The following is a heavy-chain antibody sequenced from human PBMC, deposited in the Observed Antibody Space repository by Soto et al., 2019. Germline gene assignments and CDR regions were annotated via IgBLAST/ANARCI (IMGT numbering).Heavy chain of an antibody. CDR2: IRSKANSYAT. Sequence: GGSLRLSCAASGFTFSGSAMHWVRQASGKGLEWAGRIRSKANSYATAYAASVKGRFTISRDDSKNTTYLQMNSLKTEDTAVYYCICFIMVRGVIMAQWGQGTLVTVSS. CDR3: ICFIMVRGVIMAQ. CDR1: GFTFSGSA. D-gene: IGHD3-10*01. V-gene: IGHV3-73*01. J-gene: IGHJ4*02.